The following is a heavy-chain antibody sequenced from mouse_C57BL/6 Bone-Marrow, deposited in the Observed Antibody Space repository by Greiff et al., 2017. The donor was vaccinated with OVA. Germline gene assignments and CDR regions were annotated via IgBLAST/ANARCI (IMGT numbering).Heavy chain of an antibody. V-gene: IGHV1-69*01. D-gene: IGHD1-1*01. CDR3: ARGNYYGSSYQAWFAY. CDR2: IDPSDSYT. CDR1: GYTFTSYW. J-gene: IGHJ3*01. Sequence: VQLQQPGAELVMPGASVKLSCKASGYTFTSYWMHWVKQRPGQGLEWIGEIDPSDSYTNYHQKLKGKSTLTVDKSSSTAYMQLSSLTSEDSAVYYCARGNYYGSSYQAWFAYWGQGTLVTVSA.